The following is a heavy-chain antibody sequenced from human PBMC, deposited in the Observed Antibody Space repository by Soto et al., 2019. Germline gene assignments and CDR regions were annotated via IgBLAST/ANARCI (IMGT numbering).Heavy chain of an antibody. J-gene: IGHJ4*02. V-gene: IGHV4-39*01. Sequence: SETLSLTCTVSGGSISSSSYYWGWIRQPPGKGLEWIGSIYYSGSTYYNPSLKSRVTISVDTSKNQFSLKLSSVTAADTAVYYCARLTYSRSRFDYWGQGTLVTVSS. CDR3: ARLTYSRSRFDY. D-gene: IGHD6-13*01. CDR1: GGSISSSSYY. CDR2: IYYSGST.